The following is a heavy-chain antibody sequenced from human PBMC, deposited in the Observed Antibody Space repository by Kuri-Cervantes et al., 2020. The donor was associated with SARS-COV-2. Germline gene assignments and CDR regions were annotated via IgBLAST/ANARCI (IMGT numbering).Heavy chain of an antibody. CDR2: INPNSGGT. D-gene: IGHD3-10*01. CDR3: ARSAESGGFGELLVDY. J-gene: IGHJ4*02. V-gene: IGHV1-2*02. Sequence: ASVKVSCKASGYTFTGYYMHWVRQAPGQGLEWVGWINPNSGGTNYAQKFQGRVTMTRDTSISTAYMELSRLRSDDTAVYYCARSAESGGFGELLVDYWGQGTLVTVSS. CDR1: GYTFTGYY.